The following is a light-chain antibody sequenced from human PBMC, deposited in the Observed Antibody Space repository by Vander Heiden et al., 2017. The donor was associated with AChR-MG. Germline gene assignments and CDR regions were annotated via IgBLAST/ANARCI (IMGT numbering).Light chain of an antibody. Sequence: PTSRSASVGDRVTITCRASQGIRSSLGWYQQKPGQAPKRLIYDASNLQSGVPSRFSGSGVGTEFTLTISSLQPEDFATYYCRQHNTRPNTFGQGTKLEIK. CDR1: QGIRSS. CDR3: RQHNTRPNT. V-gene: IGKV1-17*01. J-gene: IGKJ2*01. CDR2: DAS.